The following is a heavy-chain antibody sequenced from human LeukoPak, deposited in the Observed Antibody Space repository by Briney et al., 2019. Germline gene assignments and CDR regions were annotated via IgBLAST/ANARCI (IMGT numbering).Heavy chain of an antibody. CDR1: GFTFSNYY. CDR2: IRYDGSNK. J-gene: IGHJ4*02. Sequence: GGSLRLSCAASGFTFSNYYMNWVRQAPGKGLEWVAFIRYDGSNKYYADSVKGRFTISRDNSKNTLYLQMNSLRAEDTAVYYCAKDLGSSSSWFPPYFDYWGQGTLVTVSS. V-gene: IGHV3-30*02. D-gene: IGHD6-13*01. CDR3: AKDLGSSSSWFPPYFDY.